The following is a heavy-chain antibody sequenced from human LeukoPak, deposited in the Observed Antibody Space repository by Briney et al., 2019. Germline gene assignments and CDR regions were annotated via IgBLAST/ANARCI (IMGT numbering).Heavy chain of an antibody. J-gene: IGHJ4*02. Sequence: SQTLSLTCAISGDSVSSKSTAWNWIRQSPSRGLEWLGRTYYRSKWYNDYAVSVKSRITINPDTSKNQFSLQLNSVTPEDTAVYCCARAAYYGKNYFDYWGQGTLVTVSS. CDR1: GDSVSSKSTA. CDR2: TYYRSKWYN. D-gene: IGHD3-10*01. V-gene: IGHV6-1*01. CDR3: ARAAYYGKNYFDY.